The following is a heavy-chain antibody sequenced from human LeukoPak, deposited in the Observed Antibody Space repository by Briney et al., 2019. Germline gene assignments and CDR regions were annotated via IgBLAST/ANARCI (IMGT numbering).Heavy chain of an antibody. D-gene: IGHD5-12*01. V-gene: IGHV3-9*01. Sequence: GGSLRLSCAASGFTFDDYAMHWVRQAPGKGLEWVSGISWNSGSIGYADSVKGRFTISRDNAKNSLYLQMNSLRAEDTALYYCAKGGYSGPKYYFDYWGQGTLVTVSS. CDR3: AKGGYSGPKYYFDY. CDR2: ISWNSGSI. J-gene: IGHJ4*02. CDR1: GFTFDDYA.